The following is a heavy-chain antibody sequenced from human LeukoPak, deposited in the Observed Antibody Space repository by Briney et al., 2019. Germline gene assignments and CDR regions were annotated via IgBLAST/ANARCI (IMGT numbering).Heavy chain of an antibody. CDR1: GYTFTSYY. CDR2: INPSGGST. Sequence: ASVKVSCKASGYTFTSYYMHWVRQAPGQGLEWMGIINPSGGSTSYAQKFQGRVTMTRDTSTSTVYMELSSLRSDDTAVYYCARDNGDFWSGYYPRFDYWGQGTLVTVSS. J-gene: IGHJ4*02. CDR3: ARDNGDFWSGYYPRFDY. D-gene: IGHD3-3*01. V-gene: IGHV1-46*01.